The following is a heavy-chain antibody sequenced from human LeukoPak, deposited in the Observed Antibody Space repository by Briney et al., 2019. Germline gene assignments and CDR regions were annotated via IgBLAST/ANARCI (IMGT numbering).Heavy chain of an antibody. CDR2: ISGSGGST. CDR3: AKRPSDYGDYVTYFDY. Sequence: GGSLRLSCAASGFTFSSYAMSWVRQAPGKGLEWVSAISGSGGSTYYADSVKGRFTISRDNSKDTLYLQTNSLRDEDTAVYYCAKRPSDYGDYVTYFDYWGQGTLVTVSS. J-gene: IGHJ4*02. V-gene: IGHV3-23*01. CDR1: GFTFSSYA. D-gene: IGHD4-17*01.